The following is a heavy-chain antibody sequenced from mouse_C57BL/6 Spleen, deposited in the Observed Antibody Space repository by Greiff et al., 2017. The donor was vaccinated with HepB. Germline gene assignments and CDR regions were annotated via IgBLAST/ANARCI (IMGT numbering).Heavy chain of an antibody. CDR3: AGDFDY. Sequence: QLQHSVAELVRPGASVYFSFTASCFTFTISFMHWVKPSPEQSLELIGRIDPSNGNTKYAPKFQGKATITADTSSNTAYLQLSSLTSEDTAIYYCAGDFDYWGQGTTLTVSS. J-gene: IGHJ2*01. CDR2: IDPSNGNT. V-gene: IGHV14-3*01. CDR1: CFTFTISF.